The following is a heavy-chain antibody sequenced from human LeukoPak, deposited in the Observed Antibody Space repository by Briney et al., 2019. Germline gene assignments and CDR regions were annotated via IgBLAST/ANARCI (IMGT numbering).Heavy chain of an antibody. J-gene: IGHJ6*03. Sequence: GGSLRLSCAASGFTFDDYTMHWVRQAPGKGLEWISLISWDGGSTYYADSVKGRFTISRDNSKNSLYLQMNSLRTEDTALYYCARNYYGSGTYHMDVWGKGTTVTVSS. V-gene: IGHV3-43*01. CDR3: ARNYYGSGTYHMDV. D-gene: IGHD3-10*01. CDR2: ISWDGGST. CDR1: GFTFDDYT.